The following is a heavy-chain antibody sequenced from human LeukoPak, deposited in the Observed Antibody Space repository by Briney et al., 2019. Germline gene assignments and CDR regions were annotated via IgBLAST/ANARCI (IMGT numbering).Heavy chain of an antibody. CDR3: AGEPGIAVAGGDY. CDR2: IYYSGST. V-gene: IGHV4-59*01. CDR1: GGSFSSYN. Sequence: PSETLTLTCTVSGGSFSSYNWSWIRQPPGKGLEWIGYIYYSGSTNYNPSLKSRVTISVDTSKNQLSLKLSSVTAAETAVYYCAGEPGIAVAGGDYWGQGTLVTVSS. J-gene: IGHJ4*02. D-gene: IGHD6-19*01.